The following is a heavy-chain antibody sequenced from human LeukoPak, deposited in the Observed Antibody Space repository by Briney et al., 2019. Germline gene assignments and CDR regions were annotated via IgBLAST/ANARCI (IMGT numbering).Heavy chain of an antibody. CDR1: GYTLTELS. D-gene: IGHD6-19*01. CDR3: ATSTGIAVSFAY. CDR2: FDPEDGET. Sequence: GASVKVSCKISGYTLTELSMHWVRQTPAKGLEWMGGFDPEDGETIYAQKFQGRVTMTEDTSTDTAYMELSSLRSDDTAVYYCATSTGIAVSFAYWGQGTLVTVSS. J-gene: IGHJ4*02. V-gene: IGHV1-24*01.